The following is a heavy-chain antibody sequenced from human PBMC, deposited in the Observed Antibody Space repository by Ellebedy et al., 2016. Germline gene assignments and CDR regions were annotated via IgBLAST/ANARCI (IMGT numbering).Heavy chain of an antibody. D-gene: IGHD6-19*01. CDR2: ITGSGDRT. V-gene: IGHV3-23*01. J-gene: IGHJ4*02. CDR3: AKCRHINGCLLDY. CDR1: GFSFSSYA. Sequence: GESLKISCAASGFSFSSYAMSWVRQAPGKGPEWVSTITGSGDRTSYADSVKGRFTISRDSSKNTLYLDMDSLRAEDTAIYYCAKCRHINGCLLDYWGQGTLVTVSS.